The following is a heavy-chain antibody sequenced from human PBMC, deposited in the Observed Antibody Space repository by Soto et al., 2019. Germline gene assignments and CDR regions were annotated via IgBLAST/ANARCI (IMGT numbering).Heavy chain of an antibody. Sequence: QAPGKGLEWVAVISYDGSNKYYADSVKGRFTISRDNSKNTLYLQMNSLRAEDTAVYYCARDGKRQGIAVALYYFDYWGQGTLVTVSS. CDR3: ARDGKRQGIAVALYYFDY. D-gene: IGHD6-19*01. CDR2: ISYDGSNK. J-gene: IGHJ4*02. V-gene: IGHV3-30-3*01.